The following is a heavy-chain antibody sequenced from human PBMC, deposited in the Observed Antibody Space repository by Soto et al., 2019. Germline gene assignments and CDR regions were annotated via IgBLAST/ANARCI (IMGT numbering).Heavy chain of an antibody. J-gene: IGHJ1*01. CDR3: ARHAQRRYCSGGSCYFQH. Sequence: SETLSLTCTVSGGSISSYYWSWIRQPPGKGLEWIGYIYYSGSTNYNPSLKSRVTISEDTSKNQFSLKLSSVTAADTAVYYCARHAQRRYCSGGSCYFQHWGQGTLVTVSS. V-gene: IGHV4-59*08. D-gene: IGHD2-15*01. CDR1: GGSISSYY. CDR2: IYYSGST.